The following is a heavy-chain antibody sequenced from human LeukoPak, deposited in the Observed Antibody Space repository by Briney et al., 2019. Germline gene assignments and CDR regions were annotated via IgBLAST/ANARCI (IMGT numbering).Heavy chain of an antibody. V-gene: IGHV3-7*03. D-gene: IGHD2/OR15-2a*01. CDR3: AREDSDFYYFDY. CDR1: GFTFSSYS. CDR2: IEQDGSEK. Sequence: SGGSLRLSCAASGFTFSSYSMNWVRQAPGKGLEWVANIEQDGSEKYYVDSVKGRFTISRDNAKNSLYLQMNSLRAEDTAVYYCAREDSDFYYFDYWGQGTLVTVSS. J-gene: IGHJ4*02.